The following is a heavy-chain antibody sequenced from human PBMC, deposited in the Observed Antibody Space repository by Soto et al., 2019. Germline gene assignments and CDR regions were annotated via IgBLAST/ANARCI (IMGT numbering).Heavy chain of an antibody. CDR2: RNPNSGNT. CDR3: ARDEYRGYGNYYFGMDF. CDR1: GYTFTSYD. J-gene: IGHJ6*04. V-gene: IGHV1-8*01. Sequence: QVQLVQSGAEVKKPGASLKVSCKASGYTFTSYDINWVRQATGQGLEWMGWRNPNSGNTGYADKFQGRVTMTRNTSIRTAYMELSSLRSEDTAVYYCARDEYRGYGNYYFGMDFWGKGTTVTVSS. D-gene: IGHD5-12*01.